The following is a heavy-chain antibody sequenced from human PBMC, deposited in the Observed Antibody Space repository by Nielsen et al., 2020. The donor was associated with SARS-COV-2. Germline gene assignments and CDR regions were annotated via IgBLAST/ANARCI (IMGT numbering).Heavy chain of an antibody. D-gene: IGHD3-9*01. CDR3: ARDRYEILTGYDHYGMDV. CDR2: IYKSGST. J-gene: IGHJ6*02. CDR1: GGSISSHS. Sequence: SETLSLTCTVSGGSISSHSWNWIRQPPGKGLEWIGYIYKSGSTEYNPSLKSRVTISVDTSKNQFSLKMRSVTAADTAVYYCARDRYEILTGYDHYGMDVWGQGTTVTVSS. V-gene: IGHV4-59*11.